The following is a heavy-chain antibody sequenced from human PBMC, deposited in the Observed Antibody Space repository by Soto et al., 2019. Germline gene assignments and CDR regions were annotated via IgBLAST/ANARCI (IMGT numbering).Heavy chain of an antibody. Sequence: XGCLRLTCSVSGFTSSSYSMHWVRRAPGKGLEYVSAITTSGVIYYADSVKGRFTISRDNSKNTLYLQMSSLRAEDTAVYYCPTPLKAKSSEWAGDWGQGILVTVSS. CDR2: ITTSGVI. D-gene: IGHD6-19*01. CDR3: PTPLKAKSSEWAGD. CDR1: GFTSSSYS. J-gene: IGHJ4*02. V-gene: IGHV3-64D*06.